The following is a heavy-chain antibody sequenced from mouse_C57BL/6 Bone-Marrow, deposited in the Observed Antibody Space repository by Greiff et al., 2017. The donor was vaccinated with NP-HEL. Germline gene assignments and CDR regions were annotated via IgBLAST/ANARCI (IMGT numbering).Heavy chain of an antibody. CDR1: GYTFTSYW. D-gene: IGHD2-4*01. J-gene: IGHJ4*01. Sequence: EVQLQQSGTVLARPGASVKMSCKTSGYTFTSYWMHWVNQRPGQGLEWIGAIYPGNSDSSSNQKFKGKAKLTAVTSASTAYMELSSLTNEDSAVYYCTRRIYDYVYAMDYWGQGTSVTVSS. CDR3: TRRIYDYVYAMDY. V-gene: IGHV1-5*01. CDR2: IYPGNSDS.